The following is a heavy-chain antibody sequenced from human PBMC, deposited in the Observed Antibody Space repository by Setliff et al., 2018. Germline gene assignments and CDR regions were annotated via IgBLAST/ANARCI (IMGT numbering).Heavy chain of an antibody. J-gene: IGHJ6*02. Sequence: ASVKVSCKASGYTFTYFGVSWLRLAPGHGLEWMGWISGHNGETIIEPKFQGRVALTTDTGSVTAHMELRNLRSDDAAIYYCAKEPAISLTEAIRRSYYDYALDVWGQGTTVTVSS. D-gene: IGHD3-9*01. CDR2: ISGHNGET. V-gene: IGHV1-18*01. CDR3: AKEPAISLTEAIRRSYYDYALDV. CDR1: GYTFTYFG.